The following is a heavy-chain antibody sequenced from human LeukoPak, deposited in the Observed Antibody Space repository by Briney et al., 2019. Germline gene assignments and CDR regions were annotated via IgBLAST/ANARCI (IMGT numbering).Heavy chain of an antibody. J-gene: IGHJ4*02. D-gene: IGHD4-17*01. CDR1: GFTFSSYA. CDR2: ISGSGGRT. Sequence: GGSLRLSCAASGFTFSSYAMSWVRQAPGKGLEWVSAISGSGGRTYYADSVKGRFTISRDNSKNTLYLQMNSLRAEDTAVYYCAKDPYGDLWYFDYWGQGTLVTVSS. CDR3: AKDPYGDLWYFDY. V-gene: IGHV3-23*01.